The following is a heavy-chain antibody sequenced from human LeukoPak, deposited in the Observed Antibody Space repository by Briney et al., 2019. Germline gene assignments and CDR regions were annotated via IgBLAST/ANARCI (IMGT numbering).Heavy chain of an antibody. CDR2: IRYSGST. Sequence: SETLSLTCDVSGGSISSNTYFWGWIRRPPGKGLEWIGSIRYSGSTYYNPSLKSRVTISVDTSKNQFSLNLSSLTAADTAVYYCATSDTVSTYNWFDPWGQGTLVTVS. J-gene: IGHJ5*02. D-gene: IGHD5/OR15-5a*01. CDR3: ATSDTVSTYNWFDP. CDR1: GGSISSNTYF. V-gene: IGHV4-39*01.